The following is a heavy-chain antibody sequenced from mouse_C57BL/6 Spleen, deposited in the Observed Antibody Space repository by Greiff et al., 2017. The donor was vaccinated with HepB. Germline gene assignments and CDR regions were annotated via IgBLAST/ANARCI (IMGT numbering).Heavy chain of an antibody. J-gene: IGHJ2*01. CDR1: GYTFTDYY. CDR3: ARVGTYYSNYFDY. CDR2: INPYNGGT. D-gene: IGHD2-5*01. Sequence: EVQLQQSGPVLVKPGASVKMSCKASGYTFTDYYMNWVKQSHGKSLEWIGVINPYNGGTSYNQKFKGKATLTVDKSSSTAYMELNSLTSEDSAVYYCARVGTYYSNYFDYWGQGTTLTVSS. V-gene: IGHV1-19*01.